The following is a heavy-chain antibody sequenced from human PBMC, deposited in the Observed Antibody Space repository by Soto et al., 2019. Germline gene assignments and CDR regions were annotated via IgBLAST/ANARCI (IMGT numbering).Heavy chain of an antibody. CDR1: GFTFGDYA. V-gene: IGHV3-49*03. J-gene: IGHJ2*01. CDR3: TRAPYCGGDCYHWYFDL. D-gene: IGHD2-21*02. Sequence: PGGSLRLSCTASGFTFGDYAMSWFRQAPGKGLEWVGFIRSKAYGGTTEYAASVKGRFTISRDDSKSIAYLQMNSLETEDTAVYYCTRAPYCGGDCYHWYFDLWGRGTLVTV. CDR2: IRSKAYGGTT.